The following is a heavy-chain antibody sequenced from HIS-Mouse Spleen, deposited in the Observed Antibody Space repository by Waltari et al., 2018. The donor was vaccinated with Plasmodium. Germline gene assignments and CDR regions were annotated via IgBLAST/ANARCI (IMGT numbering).Heavy chain of an antibody. CDR2: IYYRGST. V-gene: IGHV4-59*01. CDR3: ARVGRRIWGAFDI. Sequence: QVQLQESGPGLVKPSATLSLTCTVSGGSISSSYWSWIRQPPGKGLEWIGYIYYRGSTNYNPSLKSRVTISVDTSKNQFSLKLSSVTAADTAVYYCARVGRRIWGAFDIWGQGTMVTVSS. CDR1: GGSISSSY. J-gene: IGHJ3*02. D-gene: IGHD3-16*01.